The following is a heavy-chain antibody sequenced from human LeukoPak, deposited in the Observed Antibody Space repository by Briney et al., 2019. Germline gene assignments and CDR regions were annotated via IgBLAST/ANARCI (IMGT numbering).Heavy chain of an antibody. CDR3: ARVSGRLERQSDLDF. CDR2: IDPSSYYI. CDR1: GFTFSSYS. J-gene: IGHJ4*02. Sequence: GGSLRLSCAASGFTFSSYSMNWVRQAPGKGLEWVSSIDPSSYYIYYGDSVKGRSAISRDNAKNSLYLQINGLRAEDTAVYYCARVSGRLERQSDLDFWGQGTLVTVSS. V-gene: IGHV3-21*01. D-gene: IGHD1-1*01.